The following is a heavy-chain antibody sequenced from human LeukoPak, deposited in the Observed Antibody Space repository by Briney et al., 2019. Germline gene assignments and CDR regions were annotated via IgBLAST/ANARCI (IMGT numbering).Heavy chain of an antibody. D-gene: IGHD1-14*01. CDR3: AKDKYPYGEPFDY. J-gene: IGHJ4*02. V-gene: IGHV3-66*02. Sequence: PGGSLRLSCAASGFTVSSNYMSWVRQGPGKGLECVSVISNDGDTYYADSVKGRFTISRDNSKNTLYLQMNSLRAEDTAVYYCAKDKYPYGEPFDYWGQGTLVTVSS. CDR2: ISNDGDT. CDR1: GFTVSSNY.